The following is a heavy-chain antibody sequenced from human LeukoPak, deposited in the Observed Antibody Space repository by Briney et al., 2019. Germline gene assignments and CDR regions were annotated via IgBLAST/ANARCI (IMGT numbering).Heavy chain of an antibody. D-gene: IGHD3-10*01. J-gene: IGHJ4*02. Sequence: GGSLRLSCAASGFTFSSCWMSWVRQAPGKGLQWVANIKQDGSEKYYVDSVKGRFTISRDNAKNSLYLQLNSLRAEDTAVYYCARAEDGSITGFDYWGQGTLVTVSS. CDR1: GFTFSSCW. CDR3: ARAEDGSITGFDY. CDR2: IKQDGSEK. V-gene: IGHV3-7*02.